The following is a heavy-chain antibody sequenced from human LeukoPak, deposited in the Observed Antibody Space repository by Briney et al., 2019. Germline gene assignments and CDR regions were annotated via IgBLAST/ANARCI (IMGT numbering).Heavy chain of an antibody. CDR1: GGSISSYY. D-gene: IGHD3-22*01. CDR2: INHSGST. V-gene: IGHV4-34*01. CDR3: ARVNYYDSSGGGSGY. J-gene: IGHJ4*02. Sequence: SETLSLTCTVSGGSISSYYWSWIRQPPGKGLEWIGEINHSGSTNYNPSLKSRVTISVDTSKNQFSLKLSSVTAADTAVYYCARVNYYDSSGGGSGYWGQGTLVTVSS.